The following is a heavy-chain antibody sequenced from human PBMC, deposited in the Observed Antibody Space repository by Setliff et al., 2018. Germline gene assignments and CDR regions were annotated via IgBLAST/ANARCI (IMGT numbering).Heavy chain of an antibody. Sequence: ASVKVSCKASGYSFTNYDINWVRQATGQGLEWMGWMNPNSGNTGYAQKFQGRVTITADKSTSTAYMELSSLRSEDTAVYYCARQLSRRWLHTKRPGRYFDYWGQGTLVTVSS. D-gene: IGHD5-12*01. CDR1: GYSFTNYD. V-gene: IGHV1-8*03. CDR2: MNPNSGNT. J-gene: IGHJ4*02. CDR3: ARQLSRRWLHTKRPGRYFDY.